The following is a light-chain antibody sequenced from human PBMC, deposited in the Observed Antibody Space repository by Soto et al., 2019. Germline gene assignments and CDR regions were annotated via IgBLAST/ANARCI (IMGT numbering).Light chain of an antibody. CDR1: QNIYNN. CDR3: HQYNSWPPGT. Sequence: IVMTQSPATLSVSPGERATLSCRASQNIYNNIAWYQHRPGQAPRLLIYRASTRATGIPARFSGSGSGTEFTLTISSLQSEDFALYYCHQYNSWPPGTFGQGTKVDIK. CDR2: RAS. V-gene: IGKV3-15*01. J-gene: IGKJ2*01.